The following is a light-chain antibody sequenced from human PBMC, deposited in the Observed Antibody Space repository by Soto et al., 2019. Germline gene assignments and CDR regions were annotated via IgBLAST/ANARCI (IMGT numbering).Light chain of an antibody. CDR1: QSITNHY. Sequence: ELVLTQSPGTLSLSPGERATLSCRASQSITNHYLAWYQQKPGRAHRLLIYCASSRATGIPDRFSGSGSGTDFTLTISRLEPEDFAMYYCQQYGYLVTFGGGTKVEIK. V-gene: IGKV3-20*01. J-gene: IGKJ4*01. CDR2: CAS. CDR3: QQYGYLVT.